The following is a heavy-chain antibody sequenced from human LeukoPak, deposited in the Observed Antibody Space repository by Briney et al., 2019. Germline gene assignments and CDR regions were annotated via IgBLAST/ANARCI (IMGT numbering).Heavy chain of an antibody. Sequence: SETLSLTCTVSGGSISSSSYYWGWIRQPPGKGPEWIGSIYYSGSTYYNPSLKSRVTISVDTSKNQFSLKLSSVTAADTAVYYCASTFTEIRAGTYYYGMDVWGQGTTVTVSS. CDR3: ASTFTEIRAGTYYYGMDV. CDR1: GGSISSSSYY. J-gene: IGHJ6*02. V-gene: IGHV4-39*01. CDR2: IYYSGST. D-gene: IGHD1-1*01.